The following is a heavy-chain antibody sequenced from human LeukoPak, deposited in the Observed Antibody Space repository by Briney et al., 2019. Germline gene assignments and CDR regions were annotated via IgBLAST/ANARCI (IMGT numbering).Heavy chain of an antibody. Sequence: PGESLRLSCTASGFTFSNYGMYWVRQAPGKGLEWVAVVWNNGRDKYYGDSVKGRLSISRDDSKNTVYLEMNSLRVEDTAVYYCTRDSGVFGSGPYPRLKYWGQGPLAAVPS. CDR2: VWNNGRDK. CDR3: TRDSGVFGSGPYPRLKY. CDR1: GFTFSNYG. J-gene: IGHJ4*02. V-gene: IGHV3-33*07. D-gene: IGHD3-10*01.